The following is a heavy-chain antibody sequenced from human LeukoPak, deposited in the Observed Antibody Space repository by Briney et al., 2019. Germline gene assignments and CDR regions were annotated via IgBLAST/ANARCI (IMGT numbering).Heavy chain of an antibody. CDR2: ISPDGSTT. CDR1: GFTFSNYE. D-gene: IGHD6-13*01. J-gene: IGHJ4*02. CDR3: ASPRGVSADY. Sequence: GGSLRLSCAASGFTFSNYEMNWVRQAPGKGLMWVSRISPDGSTTLYADSVKGRFTISRDNAKNTLYLQMNSMGAEDMAVYYCASPRGVSADYWGQGTLVTVSS. V-gene: IGHV3-74*03.